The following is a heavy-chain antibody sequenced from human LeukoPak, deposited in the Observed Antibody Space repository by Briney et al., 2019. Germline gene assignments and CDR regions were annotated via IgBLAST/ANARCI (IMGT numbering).Heavy chain of an antibody. CDR2: IKSKTDGGTA. J-gene: IGHJ4*02. D-gene: IGHD3-3*01. Sequence: GGSLRLSSAASGFTFSNAWMSWVRQAPGKGLEWVGRIKSKTDGGTADYAAPVKGRFTISRDDSKNTLYLQMNSLKTGDTAVYYCTTAPGFWSGYYTSSGDYWGQGTLVTVPS. CDR3: TTAPGFWSGYYTSSGDY. CDR1: GFTFSNAW. V-gene: IGHV3-15*01.